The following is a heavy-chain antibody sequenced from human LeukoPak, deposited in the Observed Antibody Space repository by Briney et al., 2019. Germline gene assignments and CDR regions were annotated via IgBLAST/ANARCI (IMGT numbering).Heavy chain of an antibody. V-gene: IGHV3-21*01. Sequence: GGSLRLSCAASGFTFSSYSMNWVRQAPGKGLEWVSSISSSSSYIYYADSVKGRFTISRDNAKNSPYLQMNSLRAEDTAVYYCARAPTLLWFGELPPYYYYYMDVWGKGTTVTVSS. D-gene: IGHD3-10*01. J-gene: IGHJ6*03. CDR1: GFTFSSYS. CDR2: ISSSSSYI. CDR3: ARAPTLLWFGELPPYYYYYMDV.